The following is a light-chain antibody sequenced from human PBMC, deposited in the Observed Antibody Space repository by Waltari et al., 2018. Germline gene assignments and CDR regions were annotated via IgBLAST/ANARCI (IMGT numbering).Light chain of an antibody. Sequence: QSVLTQPPSVSGTPGQRVTISCSGSTPNIGAGHDVHWYQHLPGTAPKLLIYGNNNRPSGVPDRVSGSKSGTSASLAITGLQADDEADYFCQSFDNMLSGGVVFGGGTKLAVL. V-gene: IGLV1-40*01. J-gene: IGLJ2*01. CDR3: QSFDNMLSGGVV. CDR1: TPNIGAGHD. CDR2: GNN.